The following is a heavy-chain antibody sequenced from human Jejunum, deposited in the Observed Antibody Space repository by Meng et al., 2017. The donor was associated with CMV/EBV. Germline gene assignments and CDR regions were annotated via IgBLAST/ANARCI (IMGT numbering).Heavy chain of an antibody. CDR2: MYNSGSL. V-gene: IGHV4-31*02. J-gene: IGHJ5*02. CDR3: ARLPVAGASFPNWFDT. Sequence: GSLSGLLYYWSWIRRHPGQGLEWIGYMYNSGSLYYNPSLTSRVTISGDTSKNQFSLRLSSVTAVDTAVYYCARLPVAGASFPNWFDTWGQGTLVTVSS. CDR1: GSLSGLLYY. D-gene: IGHD1-26*01.